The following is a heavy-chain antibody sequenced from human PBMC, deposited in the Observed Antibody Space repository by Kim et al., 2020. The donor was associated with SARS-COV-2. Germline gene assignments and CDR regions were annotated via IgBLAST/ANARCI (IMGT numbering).Heavy chain of an antibody. CDR2: ISYDGSNK. D-gene: IGHD6-6*01. J-gene: IGHJ4*02. CDR3: ARVPRSSSQPHGRY. CDR1: GFTFSSYA. V-gene: IGHV3-30-3*01. Sequence: GGSLRLSCAASGFTFSSYAMHWVRQAPGKGLEWVAVISYDGSNKYYADSVKGRFTISRDNSKNTLYLQMNSLRAEDTAVYYCARVPRSSSQPHGRYWGQGTRVTVFS.